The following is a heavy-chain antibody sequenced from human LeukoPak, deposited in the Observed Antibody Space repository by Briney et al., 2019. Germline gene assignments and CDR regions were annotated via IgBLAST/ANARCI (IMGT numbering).Heavy chain of an antibody. V-gene: IGHV3-53*01. CDR1: GFTVSSNY. Sequence: GGSLRLSCAASGFTVSSNYMSCVRQAPGKGLEWGSVIYSGGSTYYADSVKGRFTISRDNSKNTPYLQMNSLRGEDTAVYYCARGQYSSSSVYYYYYHMDVWGKGTTVTVSS. CDR2: IYSGGST. D-gene: IGHD6-6*01. J-gene: IGHJ6*03. CDR3: ARGQYSSSSVYYYYYHMDV.